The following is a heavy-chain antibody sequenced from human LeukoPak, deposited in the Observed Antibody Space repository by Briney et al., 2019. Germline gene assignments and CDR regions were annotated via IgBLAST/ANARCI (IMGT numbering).Heavy chain of an antibody. D-gene: IGHD3-16*01. J-gene: IGHJ4*02. CDR3: ARGSSKASLGYDY. V-gene: IGHV3-66*01. CDR2: IYSGGGT. Sequence: PGGSLRLSCAASGFTFSSYAMSWVRQAPGKGLEWVSVIYSGGGTYYADSVKGRFTISRDNSKNTLYLQMNSLRAEDTAVYYCARGSSKASLGYDYWGQGTLVTVSS. CDR1: GFTFSSYA.